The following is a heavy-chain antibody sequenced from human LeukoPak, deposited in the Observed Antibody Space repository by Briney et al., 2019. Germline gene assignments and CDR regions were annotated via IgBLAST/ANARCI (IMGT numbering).Heavy chain of an antibody. Sequence: SVKVSCKASGGTLSRYAISWVRQAPGQGLEWMGRIIPILGIANYAQKFQGGVTITADKSTSTAYMELSSLRSEDTAVYYCARDHIAAAGTGSDYWGQGTLVTVSS. CDR1: GGTLSRYA. D-gene: IGHD6-13*01. V-gene: IGHV1-69*04. J-gene: IGHJ4*02. CDR2: IIPILGIA. CDR3: ARDHIAAAGTGSDY.